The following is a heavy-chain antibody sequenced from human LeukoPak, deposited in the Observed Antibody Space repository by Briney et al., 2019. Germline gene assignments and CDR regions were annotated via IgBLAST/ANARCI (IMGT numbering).Heavy chain of an antibody. V-gene: IGHV1-2*02. Sequence: GASVKVSCKASGYTFTGYYMHWVRQAPGQGLEWMGWINPNSGGTNYAQKFQGRVTMTRDTSISTAYMELSRLRSDDTAVYYCAVDSSSHHGAFDIWGQGTMVTVSS. CDR3: AVDSSSHHGAFDI. CDR1: GYTFTGYY. D-gene: IGHD6-13*01. CDR2: INPNSGGT. J-gene: IGHJ3*02.